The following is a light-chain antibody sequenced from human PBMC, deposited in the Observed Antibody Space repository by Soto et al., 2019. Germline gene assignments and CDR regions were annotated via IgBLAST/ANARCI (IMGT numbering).Light chain of an antibody. CDR2: AAS. J-gene: IGKJ2*01. Sequence: DIQMTQSPSSLSASVGDRVTITCRASQSISSYLNWYQQKPGNAPNLLIYAASSLQSGVPSRFSGSGSGTDFTLTIRSLPPEYFATYYCQQSYSTPPTFGQGTKLEIK. CDR3: QQSYSTPPT. CDR1: QSISSY. V-gene: IGKV1-39*01.